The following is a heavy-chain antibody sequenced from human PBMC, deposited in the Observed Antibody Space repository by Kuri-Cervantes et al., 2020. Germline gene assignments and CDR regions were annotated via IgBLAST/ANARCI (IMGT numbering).Heavy chain of an antibody. J-gene: IGHJ3*02. V-gene: IGHV4-34*01. D-gene: IGHD6-13*01. CDR1: GGSISSYY. Sequence: SETLSLTCTVSGGSISSYYWSWIRQPAGKGLEWIGEINHSGTTNYNPSLRSRVTISVDTSKNQFSLKLSSVTAADTAVYYCARGDSSSWSWAFDIWGQGTMVTVSS. CDR3: ARGDSSSWSWAFDI. CDR2: INHSGTT.